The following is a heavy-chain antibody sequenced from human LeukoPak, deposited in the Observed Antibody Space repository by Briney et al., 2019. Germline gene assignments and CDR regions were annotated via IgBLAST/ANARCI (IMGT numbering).Heavy chain of an antibody. CDR3: ARDQLAYCGGDCYQNWFDP. CDR1: GFTFSSYA. V-gene: IGHV3-23*01. J-gene: IGHJ5*02. CDR2: ISGSGSST. Sequence: GGSLRLSCAASGFTFSSYAMSWVRQAPGKGLEWVSAISGSGSSTYYADSVKGRFTISRDNSKNTLYLQMNSLRAEDTAVYYCARDQLAYCGGDCYQNWFDPWGQGTLVTVSS. D-gene: IGHD2-21*02.